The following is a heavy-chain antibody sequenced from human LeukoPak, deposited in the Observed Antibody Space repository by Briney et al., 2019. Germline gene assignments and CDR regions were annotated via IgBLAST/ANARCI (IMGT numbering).Heavy chain of an antibody. Sequence: GESLKISCKGSGYSFATYWIGWVRQMPGKGLEWMAIIYPGDSDTRYSPSFQGQVTISADKSISTAYLQWSSLKASDTAMYYCARLGGANYYDSTGYYYALLDPWGQGTLVTVSS. CDR1: GYSFATYW. CDR2: IYPGDSDT. CDR3: ARLGGANYYDSTGYYYALLDP. V-gene: IGHV5-51*01. J-gene: IGHJ5*02. D-gene: IGHD3-22*01.